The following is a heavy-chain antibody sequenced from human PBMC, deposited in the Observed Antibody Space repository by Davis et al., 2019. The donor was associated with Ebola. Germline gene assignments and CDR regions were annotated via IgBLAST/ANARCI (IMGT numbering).Heavy chain of an antibody. CDR3: ARVATGYYYYGMDV. D-gene: IGHD1-14*01. CDR1: GFTFSSYS. J-gene: IGHJ6*02. Sequence: GESLKISCAASGFTFSSYSMNWVRQAPGKGLEWVSYISSSGSTIYYADSVKGRFTISRDNAKNSLYLQMNSLRAEDTAVYYCARVATGYYYYGMDVWGQGTTVTVSS. V-gene: IGHV3-48*04. CDR2: ISSSGSTI.